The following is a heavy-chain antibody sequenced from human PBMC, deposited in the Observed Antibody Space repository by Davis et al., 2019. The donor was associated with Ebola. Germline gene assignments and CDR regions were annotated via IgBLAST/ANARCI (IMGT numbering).Heavy chain of an antibody. CDR2: ISSSGSTI. Sequence: GGSLRLSCAASGFTFSDYYMSWIRQAPGKGLEWVSYISSSGSTIYYADPVKGRFTIPRDNAKNSLYLQMNSLRAEDTAVYYCARETYSGSYFDYWGQGTLVTVSS. D-gene: IGHD1-26*01. CDR3: ARETYSGSYFDY. CDR1: GFTFSDYY. J-gene: IGHJ4*02. V-gene: IGHV3-11*01.